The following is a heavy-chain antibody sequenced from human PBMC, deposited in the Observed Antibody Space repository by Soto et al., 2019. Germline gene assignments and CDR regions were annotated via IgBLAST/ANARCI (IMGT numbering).Heavy chain of an antibody. J-gene: IGHJ6*02. CDR1: GGTFSSYA. D-gene: IGHD2-2*01. Sequence: QVQLVQSGAEVKKPGSSVKVSCKASGGTFSSYAISWVRQAPGQGLEWMGGIITISDTTNYAQKFQGRVTITADESTSTAYMELRSLRSEDTAVYYCARSQGSSTSLEIYYYYYYGMEVWGQGTTVTVSS. CDR3: ARSQGSSTSLEIYYYYYYGMEV. V-gene: IGHV1-69*01. CDR2: IITISDTT.